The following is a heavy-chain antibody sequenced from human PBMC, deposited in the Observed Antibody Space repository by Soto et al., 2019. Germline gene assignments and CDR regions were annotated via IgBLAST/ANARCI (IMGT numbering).Heavy chain of an antibody. Sequence: SVKVSCKASGGTFSSYAISWVRQAPGQGLEWMGGIIPIFGTANYAQKFQGRVTITADESTSTAYMELSSLRSEGTAVYYCAKHPLPSGYEISYYFDYWGQGTLVTVSS. V-gene: IGHV1-69*13. J-gene: IGHJ4*02. CDR3: AKHPLPSGYEISYYFDY. CDR2: IIPIFGTA. D-gene: IGHD5-12*01. CDR1: GGTFSSYA.